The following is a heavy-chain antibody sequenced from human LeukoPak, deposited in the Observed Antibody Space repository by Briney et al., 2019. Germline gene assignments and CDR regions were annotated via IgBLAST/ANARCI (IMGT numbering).Heavy chain of an antibody. CDR3: ARDFRGYFDY. D-gene: IGHD3-10*01. CDR2: ISYGGSND. V-gene: IGHV3-30*04. CDR1: GFNFNSYS. J-gene: IGHJ4*02. Sequence: GGSLRLSCAASGFNFNSYSMHWVRQAPGKGLEWVAVISYGGSNDYYVDSVKGRFTISRDNAKSTLYLQMNSLRAEDTAVYYCARDFRGYFDYWGQGTLVTVSS.